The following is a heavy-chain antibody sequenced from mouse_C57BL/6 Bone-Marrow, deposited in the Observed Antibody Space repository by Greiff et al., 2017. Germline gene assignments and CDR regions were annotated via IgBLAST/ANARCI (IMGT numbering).Heavy chain of an antibody. CDR2: ISSGSSTI. V-gene: IGHV5-17*01. D-gene: IGHD1-1*02. CDR1: GFTFSDYG. CDR3: AIRGFYGYYYAMDY. J-gene: IGHJ4*01. Sequence: EVKLVESGGGLVKPGGSLKLSCAASGFTFSDYGMHWVRQAPEKGLEWVAYISSGSSTIYYADTVKGRFTISRDNAKNTLFLQMTSLRSEDTAMYYCAIRGFYGYYYAMDYWGQGTSVTVSS.